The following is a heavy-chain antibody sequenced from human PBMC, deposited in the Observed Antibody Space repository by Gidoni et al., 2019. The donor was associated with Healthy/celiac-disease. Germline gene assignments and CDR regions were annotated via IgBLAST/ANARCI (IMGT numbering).Heavy chain of an antibody. J-gene: IGHJ3*02. D-gene: IGHD6-19*01. Sequence: QVQLVQSGAEVKQPEASVQVSCKASWYTFTSYPMNWVLQAPGQGLEWMGLINPSGGSTSYAQNFQGRVTMTSDTSTSTVYMELSSLSSEDTSVYYCAMENWWLVARAFDIWGQGTMVTVSA. CDR2: INPSGGST. CDR1: WYTFTSYP. CDR3: AMENWWLVARAFDI. V-gene: IGHV1-46*03.